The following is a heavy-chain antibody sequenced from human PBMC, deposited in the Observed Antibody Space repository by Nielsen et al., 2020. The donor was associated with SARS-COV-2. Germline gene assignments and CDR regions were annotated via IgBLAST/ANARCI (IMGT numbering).Heavy chain of an antibody. CDR2: IYYSGST. J-gene: IGHJ6*02. CDR3: ATLSSGYYGDYGMDV. CDR1: GGSISSYY. Sequence: SETLSLTCTVSGGSISSYYWSWIRQPPGKGLEWIGYIYYSGSTNYNPSLKSRVTISVDTSKNQFSLKLSSVTAADTAVYYCATLSSGYYGDYGMDVWGQGTTVTVSS. D-gene: IGHD3-22*01. V-gene: IGHV4-59*13.